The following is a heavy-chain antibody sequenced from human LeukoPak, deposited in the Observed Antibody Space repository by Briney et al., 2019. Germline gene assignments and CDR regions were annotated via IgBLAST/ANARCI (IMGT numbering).Heavy chain of an antibody. CDR2: ISYDGSNK. J-gene: IGHJ4*02. CDR3: ARDGTGDYYFDY. CDR1: GFTFSSYA. V-gene: IGHV3-30*14. Sequence: GGSLRLSCAASGFTFSSYAMHWVRQAPGKGLEWVAVISYDGSNKYYADSVKGRFTISRDNSKNTLYLQMNSLRAEDTAVYYCARDGTGDYYFDYWGQGTLVTVSS. D-gene: IGHD7-27*01.